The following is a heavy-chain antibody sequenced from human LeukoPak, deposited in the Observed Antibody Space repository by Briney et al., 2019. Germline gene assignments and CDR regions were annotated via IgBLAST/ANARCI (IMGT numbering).Heavy chain of an antibody. CDR1: GFTFSSYA. Sequence: GGSLRLSCAASGFTFSSYAMSWVRQAPGKGLEWVSAISNSGGSTYYADSVKGRFTISRDNSKNTLYLQMNSLRAEDTAVYYCARDVTPYYYMDVWGKGTTVTISS. CDR2: ISNSGGST. J-gene: IGHJ6*03. CDR3: ARDVTPYYYMDV. V-gene: IGHV3-23*01. D-gene: IGHD3-16*02.